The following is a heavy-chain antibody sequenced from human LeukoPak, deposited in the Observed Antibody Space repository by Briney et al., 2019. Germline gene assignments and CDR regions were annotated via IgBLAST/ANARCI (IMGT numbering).Heavy chain of an antibody. CDR2: ISYDGSNK. J-gene: IGHJ3*02. CDR3: VTGTTQRGFDAFDI. CDR1: GFTFSSYA. Sequence: PGGSLRLSCAASGFTFSSYAMHWVRQAPGKGLEWVAVISYDGSNKYYADSVKGRFTISRDNSKNTLYLQMNSLRAEDTAVYYCVTGTTQRGFDAFDIWGQGTMVTVSS. V-gene: IGHV3-30-3*01. D-gene: IGHD1-1*01.